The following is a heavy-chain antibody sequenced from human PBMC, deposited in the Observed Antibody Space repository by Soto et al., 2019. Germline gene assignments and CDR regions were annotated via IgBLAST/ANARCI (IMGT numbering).Heavy chain of an antibody. Sequence: QVQLVESGGGLVQPGRSLRLSCAASGFTFSAYNMHWVRQAPGKGLELLAVISYDGTNIYYGHSVKGRFTISRDNSSNTLFQQMNGLKPEKTAVYYCAKREDTAFDYWGQGTLVTDST. CDR1: GFTFSAYN. V-gene: IGHV3-30*18. D-gene: IGHD5-18*01. CDR3: AKREDTAFDY. J-gene: IGHJ4*02. CDR2: ISYDGTNI.